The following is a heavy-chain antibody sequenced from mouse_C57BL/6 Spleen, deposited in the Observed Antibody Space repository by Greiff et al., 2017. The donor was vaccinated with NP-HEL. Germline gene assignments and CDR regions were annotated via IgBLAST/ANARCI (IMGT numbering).Heavy chain of an antibody. CDR2: SRNKANDYTT. Sequence: EVKLMESGGGLVQSGRSLRLSCATSGFTFSDFYMEWVRQAPGKGLEWIAASRNKANDYTTEYSASVKGRFIVSRDTSQSILYLQMNALRAEDTAIYYCARDANYYYGGGFAYWGQGTLVTVSA. J-gene: IGHJ3*01. CDR3: ARDANYYYGGGFAY. CDR1: GFTFSDFY. D-gene: IGHD1-1*01. V-gene: IGHV7-1*01.